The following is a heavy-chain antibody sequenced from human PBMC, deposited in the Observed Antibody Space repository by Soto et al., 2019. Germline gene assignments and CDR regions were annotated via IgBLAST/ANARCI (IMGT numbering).Heavy chain of an antibody. D-gene: IGHD3-10*01. CDR2: INAGNGNT. CDR3: ARGGADSFQRLHGEDNWYFDL. V-gene: IGHV1-3*01. Sequence: ASVMVSCKASGYTFTSYAMHWVRQAPGQRLEWMGWINAGNGNTKYSQKFQGRVTITRDTSASTAYMELSSLRSEDTAVYYCARGGADSFQRLHGEDNWYFDLWGRGTLVTVSS. J-gene: IGHJ2*01. CDR1: GYTFTSYA.